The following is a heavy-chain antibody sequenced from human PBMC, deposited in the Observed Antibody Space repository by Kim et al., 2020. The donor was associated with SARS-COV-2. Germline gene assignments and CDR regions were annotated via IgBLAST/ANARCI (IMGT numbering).Heavy chain of an antibody. V-gene: IGHV3-33*06. D-gene: IGHD6-13*01. CDR3: AKVLGGGIAATDSSLRLTYYYYGMDV. CDR2: IWYDGSNK. J-gene: IGHJ6*02. Sequence: GGSLRLSCAASGFTFSSYGMHWVRQAPGKGLEWVAVIWYDGSNKYYADSVKGRFTISRDNSKNTLYLQMNSLRAEDTAVYYCAKVLGGGIAATDSSLRLTYYYYGMDVWGQGTTVTVSS. CDR1: GFTFSSYG.